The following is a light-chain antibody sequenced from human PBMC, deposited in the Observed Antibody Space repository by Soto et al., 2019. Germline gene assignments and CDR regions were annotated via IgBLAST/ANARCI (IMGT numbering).Light chain of an antibody. CDR1: QSVSTN. V-gene: IGKV3-15*01. J-gene: IGKJ2*02. CDR2: GAS. CDR3: QQYNAWPSRT. Sequence: IVLTQSPAALSVSPGERATISCRASQSVSTNLAWYQQKPGQPPRLLIYGASTRATGVPARFSGSGSGTEFTLTISSMQSEDVAIYYCQQYNAWPSRTFGQGTK.